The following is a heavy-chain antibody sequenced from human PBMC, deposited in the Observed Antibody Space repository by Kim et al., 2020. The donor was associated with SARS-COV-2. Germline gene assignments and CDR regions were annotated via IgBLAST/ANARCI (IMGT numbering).Heavy chain of an antibody. D-gene: IGHD2-15*01. CDR2: IFYNGST. J-gene: IGHJ1*01. Sequence: SETLSLTCTVSGGSISSYYWSWIRQPPGKGLEWIGYIFYNGSTNYNPSLKSRVTISVDTSKKQFSLKLSSATAADTAVYYCARANCTGGSCYPFFQHWGQGTLVTVSS. CDR3: ARANCTGGSCYPFFQH. CDR1: GGSISSYY. V-gene: IGHV4-59*01.